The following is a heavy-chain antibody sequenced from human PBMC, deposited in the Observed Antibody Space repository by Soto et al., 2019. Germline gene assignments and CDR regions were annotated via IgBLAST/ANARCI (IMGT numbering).Heavy chain of an antibody. V-gene: IGHV5-51*01. CDR2: IYPGDYDT. CDR1: GYTFSTYW. D-gene: IGHD2-21*01. Sequence: PGESLKISCXGSGYTFSTYWIAWVRQMPGKGLEWMGIIYPGDYDTKYSPSFQGQVTISADRSTSTAYLQWSSLKTSDSAMYFCARGGDKSTYFNYWGQGVLVTVSS. CDR3: ARGGDKSTYFNY. J-gene: IGHJ4*02.